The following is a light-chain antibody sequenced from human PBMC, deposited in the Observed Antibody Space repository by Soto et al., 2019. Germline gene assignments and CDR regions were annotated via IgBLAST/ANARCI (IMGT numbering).Light chain of an antibody. V-gene: IGKV3-11*01. CDR2: SAS. CDR3: QQRSNWPPT. CDR1: QSVSSY. Sequence: EIVLTQSPATLSLSPGERATLSCRASQSVSSYLAWYQQKPGQAPRLLIYSASTRATDIPARFSGSGAGTEFTLTISSLQSEDFAVYYCQQRSNWPPTFGQGTRLEIK. J-gene: IGKJ5*01.